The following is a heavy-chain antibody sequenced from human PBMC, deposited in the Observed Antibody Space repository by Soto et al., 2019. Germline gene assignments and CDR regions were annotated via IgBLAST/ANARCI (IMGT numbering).Heavy chain of an antibody. Sequence: QVQLVQSGAEVKKPGSSVKVSCKASGGTFSSYTISWVRQAPGQGLEWMGRIIPILGIANYAQKFQGRVTFTANKSTSQASMELSSLRSEDTAVYYWAREGGEDNWTAGRGWGQGTLVTVSS. CDR2: IIPILGIA. J-gene: IGHJ4*02. V-gene: IGHV1-69*08. D-gene: IGHD1-20*01. CDR1: GGTFSSYT. CDR3: AREGGEDNWTAGRG.